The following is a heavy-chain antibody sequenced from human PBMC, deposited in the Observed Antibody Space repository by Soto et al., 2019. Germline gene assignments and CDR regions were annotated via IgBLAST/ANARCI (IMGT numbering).Heavy chain of an antibody. J-gene: IGHJ6*02. D-gene: IGHD2-2*01. V-gene: IGHV1-46*01. CDR3: ARDIVVVPAAPPYYYYYGMDV. CDR1: GYTFTSYY. Sequence: ASVKVSCKASGYTFTSYYMHWVRQAPGQGLEWMGIINPSGGSTSYAQKFQGRVTMTRDTSTSTVYMELSSLRSEDTAVYYCARDIVVVPAAPPYYYYYGMDVWGQGTPVTVSS. CDR2: INPSGGST.